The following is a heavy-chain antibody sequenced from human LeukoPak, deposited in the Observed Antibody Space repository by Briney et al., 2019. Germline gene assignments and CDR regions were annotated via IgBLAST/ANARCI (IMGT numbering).Heavy chain of an antibody. J-gene: IGHJ4*02. CDR2: ISGSGGST. V-gene: IGHV3-23*01. D-gene: IGHD6-25*01. CDR3: ARVASGTLDY. CDR1: GFTFSSYA. Sequence: GGSLRLSCAASGFTFSSYAMSWVRQAPGKGLEWVSGISGSGGSTYDADSVQGRFTVSRDNSKNMLYLQMNSLRAEDTAVYYCARVASGTLDYWGQGTLVTVSS.